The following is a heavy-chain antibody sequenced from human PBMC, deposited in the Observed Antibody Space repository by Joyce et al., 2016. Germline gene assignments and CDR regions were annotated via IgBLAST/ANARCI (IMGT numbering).Heavy chain of an antibody. V-gene: IGHV3-33*01. D-gene: IGHD6-13*01. CDR3: ARDAGKDAGMDV. Sequence: QVQLVESGGGVVQPGRSLRLSCAASGFTFRHYGMHWVRQAPGKGLEWVAVVWHNGNIKNYADFVEGRFTISRDNSKNTLYLQMNSLRDDDTAVYYCARDAGKDAGMDVWGQGTTVTVSS. CDR2: VWHNGNIK. J-gene: IGHJ6*02. CDR1: GFTFRHYG.